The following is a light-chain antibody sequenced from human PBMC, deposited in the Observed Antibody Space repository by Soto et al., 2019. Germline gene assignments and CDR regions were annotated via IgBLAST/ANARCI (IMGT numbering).Light chain of an antibody. J-gene: IGKJ4*01. V-gene: IGKV1-12*01. Sequence: DIQMTQSPFSVSASVGDRVTITCRASQGLSSWLAWYQQKAGKAPKLLITAASTLHSGVPSRFSGSGSGTDFTLTITSLQPDDFGTYYFQQANSFPLTFGGGAKVEIK. CDR2: AAS. CDR1: QGLSSW. CDR3: QQANSFPLT.